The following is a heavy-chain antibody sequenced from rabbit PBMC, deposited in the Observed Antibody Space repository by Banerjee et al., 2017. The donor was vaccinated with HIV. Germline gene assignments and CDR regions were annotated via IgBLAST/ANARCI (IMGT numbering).Heavy chain of an antibody. D-gene: IGHD8-1*01. CDR3: ARAGSSYATGAFDP. CDR2: TANNDGTT. CDR1: GFSFSSSYW. V-gene: IGHV1S45*01. Sequence: QEQLVESGGGLVKPEGSLTLTCTASGFSFSSSYWICWVRQAPGKGLEWIGCTANNDGTTTYASWVNGRFTISKTSSTTVTLQMTSLTAADTATYFCARAGSSYATGAFDPRGPGTLVTVS. J-gene: IGHJ2*01.